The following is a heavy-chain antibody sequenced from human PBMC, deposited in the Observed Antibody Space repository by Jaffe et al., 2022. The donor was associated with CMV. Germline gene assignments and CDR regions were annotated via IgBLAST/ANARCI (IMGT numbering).Heavy chain of an antibody. J-gene: IGHJ4*02. CDR3: ARGYSYGSGFDY. Sequence: QVQLVQSGAEVKKPGSSVKVSCKASGGTFSSYAISWVRQAPGQGLEWMGRIIPILGIANYAQKFQGRVTITADKSTSTAYMELSSLRSEDTAVYYCARGYSYGSGFDYWGQGTLVTVSS. CDR2: IIPILGIA. CDR1: GGTFSSYA. V-gene: IGHV1-69*09. D-gene: IGHD5-18*01.